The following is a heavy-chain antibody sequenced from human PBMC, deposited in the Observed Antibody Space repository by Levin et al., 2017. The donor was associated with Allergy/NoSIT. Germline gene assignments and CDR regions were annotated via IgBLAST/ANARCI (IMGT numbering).Heavy chain of an antibody. V-gene: IGHV3-48*01. Sequence: SCAASGFTFSSYRMNWVRQAPGKGLEWVSYISSSSSTIYYADPVKGRFTISRDNAKNSLYLQMNSLRAEDTAVYYCARGRSSTWLTFDYWGQGTLVTVSS. D-gene: IGHD6-13*01. J-gene: IGHJ4*02. CDR2: ISSSSSTI. CDR1: GFTFSSYR. CDR3: ARGRSSTWLTFDY.